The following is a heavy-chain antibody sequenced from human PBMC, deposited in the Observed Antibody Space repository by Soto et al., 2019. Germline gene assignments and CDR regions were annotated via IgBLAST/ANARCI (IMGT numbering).Heavy chain of an antibody. D-gene: IGHD1-26*01. V-gene: IGHV1-24*01. J-gene: IGHJ6*02. CDR3: ATVGGSPYYYYYGMDV. CDR2: FDPEDGET. CDR1: GYTLTELS. Sequence: ASVKVSCKVSGYTLTELSMHWVRLAPGKGLEWMGGFDPEDGETIYAQKFQGRVTMTEDTSTDTAYMELSSLRSEDTAVYYCATVGGSPYYYYYGMDVWGQGTTVTVSS.